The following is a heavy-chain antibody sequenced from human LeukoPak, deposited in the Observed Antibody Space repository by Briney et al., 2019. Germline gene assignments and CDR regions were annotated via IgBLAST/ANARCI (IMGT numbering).Heavy chain of an antibody. CDR2: TYYRSKWYN. J-gene: IGHJ4*02. Sequence: SQTLSLTCAISGDSVSSNSAAWNWIRQSASRGLEWLGRTYYRSKWYNDYAVSVKSRITINPDTSKNQFSLQLNSVTPEDTAVYYCARSLSIAAAGAIDYWGQGTLVTVSS. D-gene: IGHD6-13*01. CDR3: ARSLSIAAAGAIDY. CDR1: GDSVSSNSAA. V-gene: IGHV6-1*01.